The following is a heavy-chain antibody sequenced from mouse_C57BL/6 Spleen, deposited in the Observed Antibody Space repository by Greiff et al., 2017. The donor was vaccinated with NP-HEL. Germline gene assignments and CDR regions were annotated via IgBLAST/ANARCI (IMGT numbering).Heavy chain of an antibody. V-gene: IGHV1-50*01. J-gene: IGHJ3*01. D-gene: IGHD2-5*01. CDR1: GYTFTSYW. CDR3: ARGGYSNYEGFAY. CDR2: IDPSDSYT. Sequence: QVQLQQPGAELVKPGASVKLSCKASGYTFTSYWMQWVKQRPGQGLEWIGEIDPSDSYTNYNHKFKGKATLTVDTSSSTAYMQLSSLTSEDSAVYYCARGGYSNYEGFAYWGQGTLVTVSA.